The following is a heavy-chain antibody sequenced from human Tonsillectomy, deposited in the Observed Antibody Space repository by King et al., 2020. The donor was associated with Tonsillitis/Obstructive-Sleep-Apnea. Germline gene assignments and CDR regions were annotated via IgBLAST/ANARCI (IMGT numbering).Heavy chain of an antibody. Sequence: LQLQESGPGLVKPSETLSLTCTVSGGSISSSSYYWGWIRQPPGKGLEWIGSIYYSGSTYYNPSLKSRVTISVDTSKNQFSLKLSSVTAADTAVYYCARQGAIVVVITTEAHAFDIWGQGTMVTVSS. J-gene: IGHJ3*02. CDR3: ARQGAIVVVITTEAHAFDI. V-gene: IGHV4-39*01. CDR1: GGSISSSSYY. CDR2: IYYSGST. D-gene: IGHD3-22*01.